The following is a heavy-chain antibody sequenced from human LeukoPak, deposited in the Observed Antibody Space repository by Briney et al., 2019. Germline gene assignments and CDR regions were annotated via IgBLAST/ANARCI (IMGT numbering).Heavy chain of an antibody. V-gene: IGHV3-23*01. CDR3: AKGGIAVGYFDY. J-gene: IGHJ4*02. Sequence: PGGSLRLSCEASGFTFSTSAMTWVRRAPGKGLEWVSAISGSGGSTYYADSVKGRFTISRDNSKNTLYLQMNSLRAEDTAVYYCAKGGIAVGYFDYWGQGTLVTVSS. CDR2: ISGSGGST. CDR1: GFTFSTSA. D-gene: IGHD6-19*01.